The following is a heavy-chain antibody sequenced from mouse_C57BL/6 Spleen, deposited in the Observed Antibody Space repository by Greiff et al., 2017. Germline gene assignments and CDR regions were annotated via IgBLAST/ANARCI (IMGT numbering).Heavy chain of an antibody. CDR1: GYALSSSW. V-gene: IGHV1-82*01. J-gene: IGHJ2*01. CDR2: IYPGDGDT. D-gene: IGHD2-5*01. CDR3: ARAAYYSNYFDY. Sequence: VQLQQSGPELVKPGASVKISCKASGYALSSSWMNWVKQRPGKGLEWIGRIYPGDGDTNYNGKFKGKATLTADKSSSTAYMQLSSLTSEDSAVYFCARAAYYSNYFDYWGQGTTLTVSS.